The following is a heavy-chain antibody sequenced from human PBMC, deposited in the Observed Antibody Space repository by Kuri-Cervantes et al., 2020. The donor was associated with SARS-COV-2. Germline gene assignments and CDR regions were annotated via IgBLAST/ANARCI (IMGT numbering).Heavy chain of an antibody. Sequence: SVKVSCKASGVTFNTETFSWVRQAPGQGLEWMGRIVPILGLPNYAKKFQGRVIITADHSTSTVYMELSSLSSEDTAVYYCAKDQGGPVGATPDYWGQGTLVTVSS. CDR1: GVTFNTET. V-gene: IGHV1-69*04. CDR2: IVPILGLP. J-gene: IGHJ4*02. D-gene: IGHD1-26*01. CDR3: AKDQGGPVGATPDY.